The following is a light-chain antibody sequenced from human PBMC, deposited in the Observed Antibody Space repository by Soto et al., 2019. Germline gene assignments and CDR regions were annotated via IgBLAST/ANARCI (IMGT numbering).Light chain of an antibody. CDR2: DTS. V-gene: IGKV3-20*01. J-gene: IGKJ5*01. Sequence: ESVLTQSPVTLSLSPGERATLSCRASQSLTNSFIAWYQQKPGQAPRLLIYDTSSRAAGIPDRFSGSGSGTDFTLTISRLEPEDFAVFYCQQYGTSEIIFGQGTRLEIK. CDR1: QSLTNSF. CDR3: QQYGTSEII.